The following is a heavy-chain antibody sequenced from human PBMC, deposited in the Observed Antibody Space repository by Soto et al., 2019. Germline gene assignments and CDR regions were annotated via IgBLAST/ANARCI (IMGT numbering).Heavy chain of an antibody. J-gene: IGHJ5*02. D-gene: IGHD5-12*01. CDR2: IFYTGST. CDR1: GGSISSYY. Sequence: SETLSLTCTVSGGSISSYYWSWIRQPPGKGLEWIGYIFYTGSTNYNPSLKSRVTISADTSKNQFSLKLSSVTAADTAVYYCARGDSWQIVDLWGQGILVTVSS. V-gene: IGHV4-59*01. CDR3: ARGDSWQIVDL.